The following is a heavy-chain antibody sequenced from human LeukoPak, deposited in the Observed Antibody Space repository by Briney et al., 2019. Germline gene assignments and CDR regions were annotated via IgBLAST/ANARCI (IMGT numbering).Heavy chain of an antibody. CDR1: GGSISSYY. J-gene: IGHJ6*03. CDR2: IYYSGST. D-gene: IGHD3-10*01. CDR3: ARGVGSGSYYYYYYYMDV. V-gene: IGHV4-59*05. Sequence: SETLSLTCTVSGGSISSYYWSWIRQPPGKGLEWIGSIYYSGSTYYNPSLKSRVTISVDTSKNQFSLKLSSVTAADTAVYYCARGVGSGSYYYYYYYMDVWGKGTTVTVSS.